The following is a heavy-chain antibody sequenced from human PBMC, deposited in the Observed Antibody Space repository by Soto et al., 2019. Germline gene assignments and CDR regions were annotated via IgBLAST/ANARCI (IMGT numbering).Heavy chain of an antibody. D-gene: IGHD3-10*01. CDR3: ARSRSDSVSEWNGLDV. CDR2: ISHAGSNK. Sequence: QVQLVESGGGVVQPGRSLRLSCAASGFTFSTYAMHWVRQAPGKGLEWVAVISHAGSNKYYIDSVKGRFTISRDNSKNTLYLEMSNLRGEDTAMYYCARSRSDSVSEWNGLDVWGQGTTVTVSS. J-gene: IGHJ6*02. V-gene: IGHV3-30-3*01. CDR1: GFTFSTYA.